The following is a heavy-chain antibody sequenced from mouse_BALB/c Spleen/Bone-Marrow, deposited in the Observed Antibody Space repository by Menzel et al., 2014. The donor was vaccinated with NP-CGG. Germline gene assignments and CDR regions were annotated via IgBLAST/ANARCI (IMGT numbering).Heavy chain of an antibody. D-gene: IGHD2-1*01. CDR2: ISYSGST. CDR3: AIYYGNYYAMDY. J-gene: IGHJ4*01. CDR1: GDSITSGY. Sequence: VHVKQSGPSLVKPSQTLSLTCSVTGDSITSGYWNWIRKFPGNKLEYMGYISYSGSTYYNPSLKSRISITRDTSKNXYYLQLNSVTTEDTATYYCAIYYGNYYAMDYWGQGTSVTVSS. V-gene: IGHV3-8*02.